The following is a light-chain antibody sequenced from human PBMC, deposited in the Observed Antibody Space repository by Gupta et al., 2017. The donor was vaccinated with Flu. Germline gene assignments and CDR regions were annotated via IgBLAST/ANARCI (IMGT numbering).Light chain of an antibody. Sequence: SYELTQPPSVSVSPGQTARLTCSGDALPKQFAYWYHQKPGQAPALVIFKDNERPSGLPERFSGSTSGTKVTLTISGVQAEDEADYYCQAADSTETYVVFGGGTKLTVL. CDR2: KDN. CDR1: ALPKQF. J-gene: IGLJ2*01. CDR3: QAADSTETYVV. V-gene: IGLV3-25*03.